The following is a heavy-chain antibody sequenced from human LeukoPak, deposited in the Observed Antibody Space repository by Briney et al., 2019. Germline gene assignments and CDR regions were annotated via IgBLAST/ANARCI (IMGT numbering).Heavy chain of an antibody. CDR3: AREEYSSSLGLGY. Sequence: GASVKVSCKASGYNFIGYYMHWVRQAPGQGLEWMGRINPNSGGTNYAQKFQGRVTMTRDTSISTAYMELSRLRSDDTAVYYCAREEYSSSLGLGYWGQGTLVTVSS. D-gene: IGHD6-6*01. J-gene: IGHJ4*02. V-gene: IGHV1-2*06. CDR1: GYNFIGYY. CDR2: INPNSGGT.